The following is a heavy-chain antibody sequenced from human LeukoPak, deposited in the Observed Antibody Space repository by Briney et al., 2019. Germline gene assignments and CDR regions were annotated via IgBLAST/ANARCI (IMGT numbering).Heavy chain of an antibody. J-gene: IGHJ4*02. D-gene: IGHD3-3*01. Sequence: GGSLRLSCAASGFTFSSYSMNWVRQAPGKGLEWISYISTRGSTIYYADSVKGRFTISRDNANNSLFLQMNSLRAEDTAFYYCARVQFLEWLSDWGQGTLVTVSP. CDR3: ARVQFLEWLSD. V-gene: IGHV3-48*04. CDR1: GFTFSSYS. CDR2: ISTRGSTI.